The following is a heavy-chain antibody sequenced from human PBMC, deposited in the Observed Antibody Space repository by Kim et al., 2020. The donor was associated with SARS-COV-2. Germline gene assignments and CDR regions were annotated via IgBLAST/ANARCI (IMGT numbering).Heavy chain of an antibody. Sequence: GGSLRLSCAASGFTFSSYAMSWVRQAPGKGLEWVSAISGSGGSTYYADSVKGRFTISRDNSKNTLYLQMNSLRAEDTAVYYCAKGKYYDFWSGNYYYYYGMDVWGQGTTVTVSS. CDR2: ISGSGGST. V-gene: IGHV3-23*01. J-gene: IGHJ6*02. CDR1: GFTFSSYA. D-gene: IGHD3-3*01. CDR3: AKGKYYDFWSGNYYYYYGMDV.